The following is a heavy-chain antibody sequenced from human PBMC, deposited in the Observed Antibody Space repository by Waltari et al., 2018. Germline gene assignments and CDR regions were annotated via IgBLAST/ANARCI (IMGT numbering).Heavy chain of an antibody. CDR3: VRHGFWNFDF. CDR1: GFTFSGNW. D-gene: IGHD3-3*01. Sequence: EVQLVESGGGLVQPGGSLRLSCAGSGFTFSGNWMAWVRKAPGKGLEGVADIKEDGRKKNYVDSGEGRFTISRDNAKNSLYLQMNSLRAEDTALYYCVRHGFWNFDFWGQGTLVTVSS. CDR2: IKEDGRKK. J-gene: IGHJ4*02. V-gene: IGHV3-7*01.